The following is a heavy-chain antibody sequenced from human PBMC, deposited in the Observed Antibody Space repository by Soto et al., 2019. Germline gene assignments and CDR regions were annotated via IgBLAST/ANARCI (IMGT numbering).Heavy chain of an antibody. CDR3: TRDEWQSGSIIEKYHYYMDV. CDR2: IRSKPNSYAT. Sequence: GGSLRLSCAGSGFTFSDSAVHWVRHASGKGLEWVGRIRSKPNSYATTYAASVRGRFTISRDHSENTAYLEMNSLKTEDTAIYYDTRDEWQSGSIIEKYHYYMDVWGKGTTVTVSS. J-gene: IGHJ6*03. D-gene: IGHD2-15*01. CDR1: GFTFSDSA. V-gene: IGHV3-73*01.